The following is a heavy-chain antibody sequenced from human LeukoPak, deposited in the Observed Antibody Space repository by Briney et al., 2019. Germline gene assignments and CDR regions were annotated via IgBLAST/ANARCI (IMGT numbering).Heavy chain of an antibody. CDR2: IGTAGDT. D-gene: IGHD1-20*01. CDR3: ARAYGKWNDVYFYAFDL. Sequence: GGSLRLSCAASGFTFSSYDMHWVRQATGNGLEWVSAIGTAGDTYYPGSVKGRFTVSRDNAKSSLYLQMNSLRAEDTALYYCARAYGKWNDVYFYAFDLWGQGTMVTVSS. J-gene: IGHJ3*01. V-gene: IGHV3-13*01. CDR1: GFTFSSYD.